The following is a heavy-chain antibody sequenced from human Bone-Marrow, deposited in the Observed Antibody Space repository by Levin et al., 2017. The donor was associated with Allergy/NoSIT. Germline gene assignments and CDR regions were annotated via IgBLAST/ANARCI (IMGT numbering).Heavy chain of an antibody. D-gene: IGHD3-10*02. CDR1: GFTFSIYS. CDR2: ISSSGSDM. J-gene: IGHJ3*02. V-gene: IGHV3-21*01. Sequence: GGSLRLSCTVSGFTFSIYSINWVRQAPGKGLEWVSSISSSGSDMYYVDSVRGRFTISRDNAKNSLTLQMNSLRAEDTALYYCARGIIGDVRVAHKEAFDIWGQGTMVSVSS. CDR3: ARGIIGDVRVAHKEAFDI.